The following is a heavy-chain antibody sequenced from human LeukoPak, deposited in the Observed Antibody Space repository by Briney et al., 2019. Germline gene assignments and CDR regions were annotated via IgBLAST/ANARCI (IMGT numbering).Heavy chain of an antibody. J-gene: IGHJ5*02. Sequence: GGSLRLSCAASGFSFSNYWMTWVRQAPGKGLEWVANINEAGNDKYYVDSVTGRFTISRDNAKNSLYLQMNSLTAEDTAVYYCVRAYHPGGWFDPWGQGTLVTVSS. CDR3: VRAYHPGGWFDP. V-gene: IGHV3-7*04. CDR1: GFSFSNYW. D-gene: IGHD2-21*01. CDR2: INEAGNDK.